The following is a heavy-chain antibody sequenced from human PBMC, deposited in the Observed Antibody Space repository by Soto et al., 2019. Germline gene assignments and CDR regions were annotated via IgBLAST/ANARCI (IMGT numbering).Heavy chain of an antibody. J-gene: IGHJ6*02. D-gene: IGHD3-10*01. CDR2: IYYSGST. CDR1: GGSISSYY. Sequence: QVQLQESGPGLVKPSETLSLTCTVSGGSISSYYWSWIRQPPGKGLEWIGYIYYSGSTNYNPSLKSRGTTSGDTTKNQFSLKLSSVTAADTAVYYCARAPMVRGVIYGMDVWGQGTTVTVSS. V-gene: IGHV4-59*01. CDR3: ARAPMVRGVIYGMDV.